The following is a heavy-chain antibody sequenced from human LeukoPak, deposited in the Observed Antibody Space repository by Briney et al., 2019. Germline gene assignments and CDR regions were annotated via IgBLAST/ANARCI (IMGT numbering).Heavy chain of an antibody. J-gene: IGHJ3*02. CDR2: INTNTGNP. D-gene: IGHD2-2*01. Sequence: ASVKVSCKASGYTFTSYAMNWVRQAPGQGLEWMGWINTNTGNPTYAQGFTGRFVFSLDTSVSTAYLQISSLKAEDTAVYYCTTKFRKDKIVVVPAAIRGAFDIWGQGTMVTVSS. V-gene: IGHV7-4-1*02. CDR1: GYTFTSYA. CDR3: TTKFRKDKIVVVPAAIRGAFDI.